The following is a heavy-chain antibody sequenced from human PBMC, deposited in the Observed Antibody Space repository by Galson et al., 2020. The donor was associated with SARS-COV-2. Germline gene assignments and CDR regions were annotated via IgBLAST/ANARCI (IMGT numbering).Heavy chain of an antibody. D-gene: IGHD2-2*01. Sequence: QLGESLKIPSPSSGFTFSGSAIPWVRQASGQGLEWVGRIKSQANSYATAHPPSVKGSFTMSRDDPKNTAYLQMNSLKTEHTALYYCTSGYCSSSTCYPEFGPWGQGTLVSVAS. J-gene: IGHJ5*02. CDR1: GFTFSGSA. V-gene: IGHV3-73*01. CDR3: TSGYCSSSTCYPEFGP. CDR2: IKSQANSYAT.